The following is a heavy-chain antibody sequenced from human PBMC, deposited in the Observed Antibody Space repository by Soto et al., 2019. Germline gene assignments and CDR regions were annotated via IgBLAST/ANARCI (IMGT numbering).Heavy chain of an antibody. CDR3: ARGQYAGYYYMDV. CDR2: ISSSSSYI. V-gene: IGHV3-21*01. D-gene: IGHD2-2*01. J-gene: IGHJ6*03. Sequence: EVQLVESGGGLVKPGGSLRLSCVVSGFTFSSYSMNWVRQAPGKGLEWVSSISSSSSYIHNADSGKGRFTISRDNAKNSVYLQMTSLRAEDTAVYYCARGQYAGYYYMDVWGKGTTVTVSS. CDR1: GFTFSSYS.